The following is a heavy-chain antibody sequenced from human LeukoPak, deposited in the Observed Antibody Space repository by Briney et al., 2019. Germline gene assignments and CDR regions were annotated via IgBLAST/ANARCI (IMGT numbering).Heavy chain of an antibody. V-gene: IGHV3-7*01. Sequence: PGGSLRLSCAASGFTFSNYWMNWVRQAPGKGLEWVANIKQDGGEKYYVDSVKGRFTISRDNAKNSLYLQMNSLRAEDTAVYYCARDLADSSGWYPYYYYYFMDVWGKGTTVTVSS. J-gene: IGHJ6*03. CDR2: IKQDGGEK. D-gene: IGHD6-19*01. CDR1: GFTFSNYW. CDR3: ARDLADSSGWYPYYYYYFMDV.